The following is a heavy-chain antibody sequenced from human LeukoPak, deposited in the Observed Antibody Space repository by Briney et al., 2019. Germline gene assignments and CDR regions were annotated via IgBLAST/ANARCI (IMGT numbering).Heavy chain of an antibody. D-gene: IGHD6-13*01. CDR3: AKDRARAAAGFFDY. CDR2: ISAGGGAT. CDR1: GFTFSIYD. V-gene: IGHV3-23*01. J-gene: IGHJ4*02. Sequence: GGSLRLSCAASGFTFSIYDMGWVRQAPGEGLEWVSGISAGGGATYSADSVEGRFTISRDNSKKTLDLQMNSLRAEDTAVYYCAKDRARAAAGFFDYWGQGTLVTVSS.